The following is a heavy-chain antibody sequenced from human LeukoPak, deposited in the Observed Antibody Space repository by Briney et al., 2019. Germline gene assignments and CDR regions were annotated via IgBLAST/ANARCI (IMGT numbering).Heavy chain of an antibody. CDR2: INHSGST. CDR3: ARSAQTVTTFPLDY. Sequence: PSETLSLTCAVYGGSFSGYYWSWIRQPPGKGLEWIGEINHSGSTNYNPSLKSRVTISVDTSKNQFSLKLSSVTAADTAVYYCARSAQTVTTFPLDYWGQGTLVTVSS. CDR1: GGSFSGYY. V-gene: IGHV4-34*09. D-gene: IGHD4-17*01. J-gene: IGHJ4*02.